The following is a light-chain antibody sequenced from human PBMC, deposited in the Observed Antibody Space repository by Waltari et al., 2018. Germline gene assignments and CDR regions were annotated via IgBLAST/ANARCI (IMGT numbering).Light chain of an antibody. CDR2: GAS. CDR1: QSVSRN. J-gene: IGKJ2*01. V-gene: IGKV3-15*01. CDR3: QQYHNWPYT. Sequence: EVVMTQSPATLSVSPGEGATLSCRASQSVSRNLAWYQQKPGQAPRLVMYGASTRATGTSARFSGSGSGTEFTLTISSLQSEDFAVYYCQQYHNWPYTFGQGTKLVIK.